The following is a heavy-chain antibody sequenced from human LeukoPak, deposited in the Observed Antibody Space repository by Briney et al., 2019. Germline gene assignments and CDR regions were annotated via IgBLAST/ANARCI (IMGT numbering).Heavy chain of an antibody. CDR3: ARGNYYYGMDV. J-gene: IGHJ6*04. V-gene: IGHV4-38-2*01. CDR1: GYSISSGYY. CDR2: IYHSGST. Sequence: SETLSVTCAVSGYSISSGYYWGWIRQPPGKGLEWIGSIYHSGSTYYNPSLKSRVTISVDTSKNQFSLKLSSVTAADTAVYYCARGNYYYGMDVWGKGTTVTVSS.